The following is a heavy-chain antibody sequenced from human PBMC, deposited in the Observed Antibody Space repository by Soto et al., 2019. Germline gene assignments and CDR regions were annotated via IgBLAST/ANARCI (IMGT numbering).Heavy chain of an antibody. CDR3: ARQPTTGDTDLWFDP. D-gene: IGHD2-21*01. CDR2: IFYSGST. J-gene: IGHJ5*02. CDR1: GGSISTSRSY. Sequence: SETLSLTCNVSGGSISTSRSYWAWIRQPPGKGLEWLANIFYSGSTFYNPSLASRVSVSVDTSKNEFSLKLRSVTAADTAVYYCARQPTTGDTDLWFDPWGQGTLVTVSS. V-gene: IGHV4-39*01.